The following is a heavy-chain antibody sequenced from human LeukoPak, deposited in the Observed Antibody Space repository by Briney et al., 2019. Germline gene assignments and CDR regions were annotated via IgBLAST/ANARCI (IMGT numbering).Heavy chain of an antibody. CDR3: ARDVQEYSNSFEADY. V-gene: IGHV3-74*01. J-gene: IGHJ4*02. Sequence: PGGSLRLSCAASGFTFSSYWMHWVRQAPGKGLVWVSRINSDGSSTSYADSVKGRFTISRDNAKNTLYLQMNSLRAEDTAVYYCARDVQEYSNSFEADYWGQGTLVTVSS. CDR2: INSDGSST. CDR1: GFTFSSYW. D-gene: IGHD6-6*01.